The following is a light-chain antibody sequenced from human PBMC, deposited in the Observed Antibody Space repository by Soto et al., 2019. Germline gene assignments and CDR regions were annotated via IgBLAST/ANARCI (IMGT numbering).Light chain of an antibody. CDR1: SSDVGKYNL. J-gene: IGLJ1*01. V-gene: IGLV2-23*01. CDR2: EGT. CDR3: YSYRVSRTSV. Sequence: QSALTQPASVSGSPGQSITISCTGTSSDVGKYNLVSWYQQHPGKVPKVIIYEGTKRPSGVSDRFSASRSGNTASLTISGLQAEDEADYYCYSYRVSRTSVFGTGTKLTVL.